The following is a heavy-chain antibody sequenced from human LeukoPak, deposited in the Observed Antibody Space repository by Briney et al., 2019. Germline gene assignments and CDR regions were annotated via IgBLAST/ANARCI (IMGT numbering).Heavy chain of an antibody. D-gene: IGHD3-22*01. CDR2: ISGSGGST. J-gene: IGHJ4*02. CDR3: ANAGYDSSGYYS. CDR1: GFTFSSYA. V-gene: IGHV3-23*01. Sequence: GGSLRLSCAASGFTFSSYAMSWVRQAPGKGLEWVSAISGSGGSTYYADSVKGRFTISRDNSKNTLYLRMNSLRAEDTAVYYCANAGYDSSGYYSWGQGTLVTVSS.